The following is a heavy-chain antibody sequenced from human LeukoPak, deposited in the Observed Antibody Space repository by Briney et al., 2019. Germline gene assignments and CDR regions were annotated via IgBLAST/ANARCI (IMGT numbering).Heavy chain of an antibody. CDR1: GFTFDDYA. CDR2: ISGDGGST. V-gene: IGHV3-43*02. CDR3: AKDIRRYCSGGSCLMDV. J-gene: IGHJ6*02. Sequence: GGSLRLSCAASGFTFDDYAMHWVRQAPGKGLEWVSLISGDGGSTYYADSVKGRFTISRDNSKNSLYLQMNSLRTEDTALYYCAKDIRRYCSGGSCLMDVWGQGTTVTVSS. D-gene: IGHD2-15*01.